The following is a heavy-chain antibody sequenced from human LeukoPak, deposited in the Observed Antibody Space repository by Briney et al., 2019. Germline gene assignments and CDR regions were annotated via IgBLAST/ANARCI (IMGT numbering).Heavy chain of an antibody. CDR2: IRSKVYGGTT. CDR3: TRGGRGYSSGCYYY. V-gene: IGHV3-49*03. D-gene: IGHD6-19*01. CDR1: GFTFGDYA. Sequence: PGGSLRLSCTASGFTFGDYAMSWLRQAPGKGLEWVGFIRSKVYGGTTEYAASVKGRFTISRDDSKSIAYLQMSSLKTEDTAVYYCTRGGRGYSSGCYYYWGQGTLVTVSS. J-gene: IGHJ4*02.